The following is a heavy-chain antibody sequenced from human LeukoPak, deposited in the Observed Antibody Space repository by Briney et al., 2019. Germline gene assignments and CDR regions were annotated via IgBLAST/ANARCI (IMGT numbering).Heavy chain of an antibody. V-gene: IGHV3-48*04. CDR3: ARDLGHDYGDDY. CDR1: GFTFSSHS. D-gene: IGHD4-17*01. J-gene: IGHJ4*02. Sequence: GGSLRLSCAASGFTFSSHSMNWVRQAPGKGLEWVSYISSLSGTIDYADSVKGRFTISRDNAKNSLYLQMNSLRAEDTALYYCARDLGHDYGDDYWGQGTLVTVSS. CDR2: ISSLSGTI.